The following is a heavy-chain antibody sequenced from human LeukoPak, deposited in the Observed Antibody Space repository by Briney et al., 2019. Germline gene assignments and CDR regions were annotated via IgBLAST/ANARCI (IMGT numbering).Heavy chain of an antibody. Sequence: LSLTCAVYGGSFSGYYWSWIRQAPGKGLEWVSYISSRSDYTNYADSVKGRFTISRDNAKNSLYLQMNRLRAEDTAVYYCARCQYNSSPDFWGQGTLVTVSS. CDR1: GGSFSGYY. V-gene: IGHV3-11*03. J-gene: IGHJ4*02. CDR3: ARCQYNSSPDF. CDR2: ISSRSDYT. D-gene: IGHD6-19*01.